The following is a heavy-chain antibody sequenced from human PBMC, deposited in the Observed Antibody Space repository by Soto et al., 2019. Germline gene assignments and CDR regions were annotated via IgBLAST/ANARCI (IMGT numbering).Heavy chain of an antibody. Sequence: ASVKVSCKASGYTFTSYYMHWVRQAPGQGLEWMGIINPSGGSTNYAQKFQDRVSMTIDTSTGTAYMELRSLTSDDTAIYYCAKNGQPPYYYYGLDVWGQGTKVTVSS. CDR2: INPSGGST. V-gene: IGHV1-46*01. D-gene: IGHD2-8*01. J-gene: IGHJ6*02. CDR1: GYTFTSYY. CDR3: AKNGQPPYYYYGLDV.